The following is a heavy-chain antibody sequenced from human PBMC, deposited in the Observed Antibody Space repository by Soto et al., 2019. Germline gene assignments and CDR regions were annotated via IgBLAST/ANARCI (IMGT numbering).Heavy chain of an antibody. V-gene: IGHV3-53*01. CDR1: GFIVSDNY. J-gene: IGHJ4*02. Sequence: PGGSLRLSCAASGFIVSDNYINWVRQAPGKGLEWVSVTYTGGYTYYAHSVKDRFTISRDNSKNTLYLQMNSLRAEDTAVYYCAREVSGTSFDYWGQGTLVTVSS. D-gene: IGHD1-7*01. CDR3: AREVSGTSFDY. CDR2: TYTGGYT.